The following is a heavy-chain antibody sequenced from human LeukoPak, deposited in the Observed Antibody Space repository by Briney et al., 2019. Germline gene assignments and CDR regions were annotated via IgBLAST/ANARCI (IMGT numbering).Heavy chain of an antibody. CDR1: GFTVSSSK. V-gene: IGHV3-38-3*01. CDR3: AKDDDWGRYKH. Sequence: EGSLRLSCAASGFTVSSSKMSWVRRAPGKGLEWVSSISGGSTYYTDSVKGRFTISRDNSKNTQSLQMNSLRAEDTAVYYCAKDDDWGRYKHWGQGTLVTVSS. CDR2: ISGGST. J-gene: IGHJ1*01. D-gene: IGHD3-16*01.